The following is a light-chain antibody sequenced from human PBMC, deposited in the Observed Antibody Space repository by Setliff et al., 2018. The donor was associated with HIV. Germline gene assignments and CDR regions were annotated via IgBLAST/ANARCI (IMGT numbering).Light chain of an antibody. V-gene: IGLV2-23*02. CDR2: DVS. CDR1: SSDVGGYNY. CDR3: CSYAGSSTSYV. J-gene: IGLJ1*01. Sequence: QSALTQPASVSGSPGQSITISRTGTSSDVGGYNYVSWYQQHPGKAPKLMIYDVSKRPSGVSNRFSGSKSGNTASLTISGLQAEDEADYYCCSYAGSSTSYVFGTGTKVTVL.